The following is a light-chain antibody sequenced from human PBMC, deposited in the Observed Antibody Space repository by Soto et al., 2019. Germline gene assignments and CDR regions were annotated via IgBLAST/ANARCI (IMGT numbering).Light chain of an antibody. CDR1: SSNIESKT. Sequence: QSVLTQPPSASGTPGQRVTISCSGSSSNIESKTVNWYQHLPGTAPKLLIYSNNQRPSGVPDRFSGSKSDTSASLAISRRQSEDEADYYCATWDDRLNGPVFGGGTKLTVL. V-gene: IGLV1-44*01. J-gene: IGLJ3*02. CDR2: SNN. CDR3: ATWDDRLNGPV.